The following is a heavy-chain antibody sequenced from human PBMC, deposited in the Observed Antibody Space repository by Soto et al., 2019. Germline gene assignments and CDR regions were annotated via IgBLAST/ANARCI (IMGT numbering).Heavy chain of an antibody. J-gene: IGHJ4*02. Sequence: QVQLVQSGAEVKKPGSSVKVSCKASGGSFSSYTLSWVRQAPGQGLEWMGRLVPLTGLSKYAQKFLGRVTITADRSTRTLYMELSSLVSEDTAVYYCAKPIRDGYSAFDIWGQGTLVTVSS. D-gene: IGHD4-4*01. CDR3: AKPIRDGYSAFDI. CDR1: GGSFSSYT. CDR2: LVPLTGLS. V-gene: IGHV1-69*02.